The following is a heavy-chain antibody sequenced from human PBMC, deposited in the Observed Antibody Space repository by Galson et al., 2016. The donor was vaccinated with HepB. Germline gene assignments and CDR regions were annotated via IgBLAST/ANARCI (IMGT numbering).Heavy chain of an antibody. V-gene: IGHV3-73*01. D-gene: IGHD4-17*01. J-gene: IGHJ4*02. Sequence: SLRLSCATSGFTFNMYVMNWVRQASGKGLEWVGRMRSEANSYATAYGASVKGRFTISRDDSKNTAYLQMNSLKTEDTAVYYCTSGVDFYGDYEDSWGQGTLVTVSS. CDR2: MRSEANSYAT. CDR3: TSGVDFYGDYEDS. CDR1: GFTFNMYV.